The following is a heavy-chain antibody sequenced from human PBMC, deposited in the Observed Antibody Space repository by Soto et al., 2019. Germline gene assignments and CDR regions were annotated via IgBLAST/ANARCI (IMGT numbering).Heavy chain of an antibody. CDR3: ARGRLCLTTSGLAITYFDY. J-gene: IGHJ4*02. CDR2: ITHGGST. Sequence: SETLSLTCAVYSGSFSGYYYSWIRQSPGKGLEWIGEITHGGSTTYSPSLMSRVTMSLDTSKNQFSLNMTSMTAADTAVYYCARGRLCLTTSGLAITYFDYWGQGTLVTVSS. CDR1: SGSFSGYY. V-gene: IGHV4-34*01. D-gene: IGHD3-3*01.